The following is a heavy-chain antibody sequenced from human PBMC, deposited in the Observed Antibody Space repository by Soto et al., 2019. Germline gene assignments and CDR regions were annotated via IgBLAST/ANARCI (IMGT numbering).Heavy chain of an antibody. D-gene: IGHD2-8*01. J-gene: IGHJ4*02. CDR2: IDPSDSYT. Sequence: GESLKISCKGSGYSFTSYWISWVRQMPGKGLEWMGRIDPSDSYTNYSPSFQGHVTISADKSISTAYLQWSSLKASNTAMYYCARHKDCTNGVCYTNFDYWGQGTLVTVSS. V-gene: IGHV5-10-1*01. CDR3: ARHKDCTNGVCYTNFDY. CDR1: GYSFTSYW.